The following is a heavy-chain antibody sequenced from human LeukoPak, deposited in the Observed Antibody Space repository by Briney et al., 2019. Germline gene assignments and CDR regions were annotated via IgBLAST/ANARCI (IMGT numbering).Heavy chain of an antibody. CDR3: AKDYYDSSGYLFDY. V-gene: IGHV3-30-3*01. J-gene: IGHJ4*02. Sequence: GGSLRLSCAASGFTFSSYAMHWVRQAPGKGLEWVAVISYDGSNKYYADSVRGRFTISRDNSKNTLYLQMNSLRAEDTAVYYCAKDYYDSSGYLFDYWAQGTLVIVSS. CDR1: GFTFSSYA. CDR2: ISYDGSNK. D-gene: IGHD3-22*01.